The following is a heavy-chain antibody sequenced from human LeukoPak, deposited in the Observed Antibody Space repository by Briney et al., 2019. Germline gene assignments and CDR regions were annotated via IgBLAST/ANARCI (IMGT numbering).Heavy chain of an antibody. V-gene: IGHV3-74*01. D-gene: IGHD3-10*01. CDR1: GFTFSSYW. CDR2: INSDGSST. Sequence: GGSLRLSCAASGFTFSSYWMRWVRQAPGKGLVWVSRINSDGSSTSYADSVKGRFTISRDSAKNTLYLQMNSLRAEDTAVYYCARDRNMVRGVIPQLWGQGTLVTVSS. J-gene: IGHJ4*02. CDR3: ARDRNMVRGVIPQL.